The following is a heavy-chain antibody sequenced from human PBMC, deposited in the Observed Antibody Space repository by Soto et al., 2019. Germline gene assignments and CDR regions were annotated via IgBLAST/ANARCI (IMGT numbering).Heavy chain of an antibody. Sequence: PSETLSLTCIVSGGSISSSSYYWGWIRQPPGKGLEWIGSIYYSGSTYYNPSLKSRVTISVDTSKNQFSLKLSSVTAADTAVYYCARQVYGDYGPNIDYWGQGTLVTVSS. CDR3: ARQVYGDYGPNIDY. V-gene: IGHV4-39*01. D-gene: IGHD4-17*01. CDR2: IYYSGST. J-gene: IGHJ4*02. CDR1: GGSISSSSYY.